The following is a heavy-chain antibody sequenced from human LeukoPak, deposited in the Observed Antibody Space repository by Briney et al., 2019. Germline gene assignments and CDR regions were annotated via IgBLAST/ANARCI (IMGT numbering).Heavy chain of an antibody. J-gene: IGHJ6*03. CDR1: GYSFTSYC. Sequence: GGSLKISCKGSGYSFTSYCIDWVRQVPGKGLEWVGFIYPGDSDTRYSPSLQGRVTISADNSISTPYLQWNSLKASDTAMYYCARRRSGSPSGYYYYMDVWGKGTTVTVSS. V-gene: IGHV5-51*03. CDR2: IYPGDSDT. CDR3: ARRRSGSPSGYYYYMDV. D-gene: IGHD1-26*01.